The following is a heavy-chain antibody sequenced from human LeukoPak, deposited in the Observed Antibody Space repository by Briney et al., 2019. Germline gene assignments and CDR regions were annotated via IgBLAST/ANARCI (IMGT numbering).Heavy chain of an antibody. CDR2: IYYSGST. Sequence: PSETLSLTCTVSGGSISRYYWSWIRQPPGKGVEWIGYIYYSGSTNYNSFLKSRVTISVDTSKNQFSLKLSSVTAADTAVYYCARHSSGNYLTFDYWGQGTLVTVSA. D-gene: IGHD3-22*01. J-gene: IGHJ4*02. CDR3: ARHSSGNYLTFDY. CDR1: GGSISRYY. V-gene: IGHV4-59*08.